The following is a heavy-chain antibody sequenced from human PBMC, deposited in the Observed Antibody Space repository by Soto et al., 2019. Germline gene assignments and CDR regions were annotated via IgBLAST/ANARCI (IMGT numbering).Heavy chain of an antibody. V-gene: IGHV4-31*03. CDR3: ARDSRDCSSTSCYSYYYGMDV. J-gene: IGHJ6*02. Sequence: SETLSLTCTVSGGSISSGGYYWSWIRQHPGKGLEWIGYIYYSGSTYYNPSLKSRVTISVDTSKNQFSLKLSSVTAADTAVYYCARDSRDCSSTSCYSYYYGMDVWGQETTVTVSS. CDR1: GGSISSGGYY. CDR2: IYYSGST. D-gene: IGHD2-2*01.